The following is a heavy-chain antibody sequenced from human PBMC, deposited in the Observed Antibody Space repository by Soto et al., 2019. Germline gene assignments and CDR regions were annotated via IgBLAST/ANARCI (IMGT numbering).Heavy chain of an antibody. V-gene: IGHV4-39*02. CDR2: IYNSGNT. Sequence: SETLSLTCTLSGGSISSSSYYWGWICQPPGKGLEWIGSIYNSGNTNYNPSLKSRVTISVDTSKNHFSLKMSSVTAADSAVYYCPGYSGSYLGYWGQGTLVT. D-gene: IGHD1-26*01. CDR3: PGYSGSYLGY. J-gene: IGHJ4*02. CDR1: GGSISSSSYY.